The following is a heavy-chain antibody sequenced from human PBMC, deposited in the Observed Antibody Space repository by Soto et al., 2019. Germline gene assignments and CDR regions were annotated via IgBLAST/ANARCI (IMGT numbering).Heavy chain of an antibody. CDR3: AKALRNSRSSVFGMDV. J-gene: IGHJ6*02. D-gene: IGHD6-6*01. Sequence: PGGSLRLSCAASGFTFSSYAMSWVRQAPGKGLEWVSAISGSGGSTYYADSVKGRFTISRDNSKNTLYLQMNSLGAEDTAVYYCAKALRNSRSSVFGMDVRAQRTTVTVSS. V-gene: IGHV3-23*01. CDR2: ISGSGGST. CDR1: GFTFSSYA.